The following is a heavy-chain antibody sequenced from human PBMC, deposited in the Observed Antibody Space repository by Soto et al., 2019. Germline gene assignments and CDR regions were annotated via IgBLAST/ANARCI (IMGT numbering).Heavy chain of an antibody. CDR2: IYYSGST. D-gene: IGHD3-22*01. J-gene: IGHJ4*02. Sequence: QVQLQESGPGLVKPSETLSLTCTVSGGSISSYYWSWIRQPPGKGLEWIGYIYYSGSTHYNPSLQRRVTLSVDTSKHQFSRQLSSVTAADTAVYYCARARGGYYDSSGYYSFDYWGQGTLVTVSS. CDR1: GGSISSYY. V-gene: IGHV4-59*01. CDR3: ARARGGYYDSSGYYSFDY.